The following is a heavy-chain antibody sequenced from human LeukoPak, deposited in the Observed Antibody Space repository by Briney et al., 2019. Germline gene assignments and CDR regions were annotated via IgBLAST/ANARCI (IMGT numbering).Heavy chain of an antibody. CDR3: AREYSYGKRYFDY. V-gene: IGHV3-7*03. Sequence: GGSLRLSCAASGLTFSSYWMSWVRQAPGKGLEWVANIKQDGSEKYYVDSVKGRFTISRDNAKNSLYLQMNSLRAEDTAVYYCAREYSYGKRYFDYWGQGTLVTVSS. D-gene: IGHD5-18*01. CDR1: GLTFSSYW. J-gene: IGHJ4*02. CDR2: IKQDGSEK.